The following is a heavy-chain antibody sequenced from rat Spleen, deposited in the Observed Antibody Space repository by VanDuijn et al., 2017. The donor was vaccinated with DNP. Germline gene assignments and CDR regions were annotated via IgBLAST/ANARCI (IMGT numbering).Heavy chain of an antibody. D-gene: IGHD1-11*01. J-gene: IGHJ3*01. V-gene: IGHV4-2*01. CDR3: GRLGWHGWFAY. Sequence: EVKLVESGGGLVQPGRSLKLSCPTSGFNLNDYWMGWVRQAPGKGLEWIGEINKDSSTINYTPSLKDKFTISRDNAQNTLYLQMSKLGSEDTATYYCGRLGWHGWFAYWGQGTLVTVSS. CDR1: GFNLNDYW. CDR2: INKDSSTI.